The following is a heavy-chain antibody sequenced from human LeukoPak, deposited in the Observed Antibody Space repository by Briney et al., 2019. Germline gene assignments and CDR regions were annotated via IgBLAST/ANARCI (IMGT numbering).Heavy chain of an antibody. D-gene: IGHD1-1*01. CDR1: GGSISSYY. V-gene: IGHV4-4*07. CDR2: IYTSGST. Sequence: PSETLSLTCTVSGGSISSYYWSWIRQPAGKGLEWIGRIYTSGSTNYNPSLKSRVTMSVDTSKNQFSLKLSSVTAADTAVYYCARGRLDNRNYYYGMDVWGQGTTVTVSS. J-gene: IGHJ6*02. CDR3: ARGRLDNRNYYYGMDV.